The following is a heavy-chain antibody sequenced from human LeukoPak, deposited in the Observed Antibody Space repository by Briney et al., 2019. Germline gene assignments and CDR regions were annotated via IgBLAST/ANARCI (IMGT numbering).Heavy chain of an antibody. CDR2: IKGDGSEE. V-gene: IGHV3-7*04. Sequence: GGSLRLSCVVSKLTYSRYWMTWGRQAPGKGLEWVANIKGDGSEEYYVDSVKGRFTISRDNAKNSLYLQMDSLRAEDTAVYYCARDPYTSFFGAFDIWGQGTMVTVSS. CDR1: KLTYSRYW. D-gene: IGHD2-2*01. CDR3: ARDPYTSFFGAFDI. J-gene: IGHJ3*02.